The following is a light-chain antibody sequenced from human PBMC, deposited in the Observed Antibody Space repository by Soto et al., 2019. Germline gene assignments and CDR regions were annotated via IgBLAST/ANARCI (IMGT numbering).Light chain of an antibody. Sequence: EIVLTQSPGTLSLSPGERATLSCRASQSVSSYLAWYQQKPGQAPRLLIYDASNRATGIPARFSGSGSGTDSTLTISSLEPEDFAVYYCQQRSNWPPLTFGGGTKVDNK. J-gene: IGKJ4*01. V-gene: IGKV3-11*01. CDR2: DAS. CDR1: QSVSSY. CDR3: QQRSNWPPLT.